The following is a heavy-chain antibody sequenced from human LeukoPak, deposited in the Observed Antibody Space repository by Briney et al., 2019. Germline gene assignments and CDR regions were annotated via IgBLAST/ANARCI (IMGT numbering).Heavy chain of an antibody. J-gene: IGHJ5*02. CDR1: GFPFSDYY. V-gene: IGHV3-11*05. CDR2: ISSSSRFT. D-gene: IGHD2-15*01. CDR3: ARELGHCSGGSCLPT. Sequence: PGGSLRLSCAASGFPFSDYYMGWIRQAPGKGLEWVSSISSSSRFTNYADSVKGRFTISRDNANKSLYLQMNSLRADDTAAYYCARELGHCSGGSCLPTWGQGTLVTVSS.